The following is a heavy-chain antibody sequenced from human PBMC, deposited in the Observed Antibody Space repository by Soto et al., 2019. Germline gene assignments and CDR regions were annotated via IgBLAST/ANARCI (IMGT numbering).Heavy chain of an antibody. J-gene: IGHJ6*02. D-gene: IGHD3-16*01. Sequence: GGSLRLSYAASGFTVSSNYMSWVRQAPGKGLEWVSVIYSGGSTYYADSVKGRFTISRDNSKNTLYLQMNSLRAEDTALYYCARDNSSRVNRGGGSRGYYYYYYGMDVWGQGTTVTVSS. CDR2: IYSGGST. CDR3: ARDNSSRVNRGGGSRGYYYYYYGMDV. V-gene: IGHV3-53*01. CDR1: GFTVSSNY.